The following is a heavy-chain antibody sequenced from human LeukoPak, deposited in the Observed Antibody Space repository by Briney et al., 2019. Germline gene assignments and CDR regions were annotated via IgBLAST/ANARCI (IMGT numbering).Heavy chain of an antibody. CDR2: IKSKTDGGAT. Sequence: PGGSLSLSCAASGFTFSNAHMNWVRQAPGKGLEWVGRIKSKTDGGATDYAAPVKGRFTISRDDSKNRLDLQMNSLKTEDTAVYYCTTNYYTSGNDDWGQGTLVTVSS. CDR1: GFTFSNAH. V-gene: IGHV3-15*01. J-gene: IGHJ4*02. CDR3: TTNYYTSGNDD. D-gene: IGHD3-10*01.